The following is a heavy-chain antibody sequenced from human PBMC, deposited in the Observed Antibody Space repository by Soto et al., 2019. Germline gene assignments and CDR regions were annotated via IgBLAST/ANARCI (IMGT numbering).Heavy chain of an antibody. CDR2: INPATGAA. CDR1: GYPVTAYY. D-gene: IGHD3-3*01. V-gene: IGHV1-2*02. Sequence: QLHLVQSGAVVKKPGASVTVSCSASGYPVTAYYMHWVRQAPGRGLEWMGGINPATGAAKYTQTFQGRVTMTRDTSTSTVFMELSGLTSEATAVFHWARGGGVGVAGSAAFDMWGQGTLVTVSS. J-gene: IGHJ3*02. CDR3: ARGGGVGVAGSAAFDM.